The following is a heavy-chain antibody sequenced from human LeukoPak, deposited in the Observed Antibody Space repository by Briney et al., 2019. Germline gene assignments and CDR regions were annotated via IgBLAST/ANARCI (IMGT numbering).Heavy chain of an antibody. Sequence: SETLSLTCTVYGGSITTYFWSWNRQSPGKGLEWIGYIYYSGGTNYNPSLKSRVTLSIDASKNQFSLRLSSVTAADTAIYYCARDNPANWFDPWGQGTLVTVSS. CDR1: GGSITTYF. CDR2: IYYSGGT. D-gene: IGHD1-14*01. CDR3: ARDNPANWFDP. V-gene: IGHV4-59*01. J-gene: IGHJ5*02.